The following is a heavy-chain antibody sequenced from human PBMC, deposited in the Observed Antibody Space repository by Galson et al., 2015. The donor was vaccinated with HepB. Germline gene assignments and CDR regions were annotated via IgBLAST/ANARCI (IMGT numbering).Heavy chain of an antibody. V-gene: IGHV3-53*01. J-gene: IGHJ4*02. CDR1: GFRVSERF. Sequence: SLRLSCAVSGFRVSERFLSWVRQVPGRGLEYVSDIYPSGATYYRDSVRGRFTMSRDAFQNSLYLQMSNLRVEDTAIYFCARESNWAYDSWGTGTLVTVSS. D-gene: IGHD3-16*01. CDR2: IYPSGAT. CDR3: ARESNWAYDS.